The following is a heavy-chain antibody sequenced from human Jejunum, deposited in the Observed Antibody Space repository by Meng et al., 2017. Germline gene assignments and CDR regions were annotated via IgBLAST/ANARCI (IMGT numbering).Heavy chain of an antibody. J-gene: IGHJ1*01. CDR2: VGISGDST. CDR3: AKDQVFCGDECYLVPRHRYFQR. D-gene: IGHD2-21*01. CDR1: RFPFKNYA. Sequence: GESLKISCAASRFPFKNYAMSWVRQAPGKGLEWVSSVGISGDSTNYADSVKGRFTISRDNSRNTLYLQMGSLRAEDTAVYYCAKDQVFCGDECYLVPRHRYFQRWGQGTLVTVAS. V-gene: IGHV3-23*01.